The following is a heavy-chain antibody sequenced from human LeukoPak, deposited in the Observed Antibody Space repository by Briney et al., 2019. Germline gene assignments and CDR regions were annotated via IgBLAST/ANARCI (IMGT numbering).Heavy chain of an antibody. CDR2: ISSSSSYI. CDR1: GFTFSSYS. J-gene: IGHJ4*02. CDR3: ARDASRDGYNFDY. V-gene: IGHV3-21*01. D-gene: IGHD5-24*01. Sequence: GASVKVSCKASGFTFSSYSMNWVRQAPGKGLEWVSSISSSSSYIYYADSVKGRFTISRDNAKNSLYLQMNSLRAEGTAVYYCARDASRDGYNFDYWGQGTLVTVSS.